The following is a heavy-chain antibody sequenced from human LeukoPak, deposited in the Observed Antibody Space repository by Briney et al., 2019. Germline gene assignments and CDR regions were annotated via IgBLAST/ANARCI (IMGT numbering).Heavy chain of an antibody. CDR1: GVTFSCYA. Sequence: GGSLRLSCAASGVTFSCYAMSWVRQAPGKGLEWVSAISGSGGSTYYADSVKGRFTISRDNSKNTLYLQMNSLRAEDTAVYYCAIDYGDLYSFDYWGQGTLVTVSS. CDR2: ISGSGGST. CDR3: AIDYGDLYSFDY. V-gene: IGHV3-23*01. J-gene: IGHJ4*02. D-gene: IGHD4-17*01.